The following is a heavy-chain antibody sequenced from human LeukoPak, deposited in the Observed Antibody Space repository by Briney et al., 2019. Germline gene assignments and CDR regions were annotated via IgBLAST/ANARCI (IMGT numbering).Heavy chain of an antibody. Sequence: PGGSLRLSCAASGFTFSTYWMYWVRQAPGKGLVWVSRINSDGSGTRYADSVKGRFTISRDNAKNTLYLQMNSLRAEDTAVYYCARIQDIVATIDYWGQGTLVTVSS. CDR2: INSDGSGT. CDR3: ARIQDIVATIDY. D-gene: IGHD5-12*01. CDR1: GFTFSTYW. J-gene: IGHJ4*02. V-gene: IGHV3-74*01.